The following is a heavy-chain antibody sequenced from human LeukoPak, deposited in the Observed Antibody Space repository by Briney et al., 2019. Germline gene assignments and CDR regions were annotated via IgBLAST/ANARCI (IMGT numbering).Heavy chain of an antibody. V-gene: IGHV4-39*01. Sequence: SETLSLTCTVSGGSISGSSYYWGRIRQPPGKGREWIGNIYFSSSNYHNPSGKSPITTSVATSKTQFSLRLTSVTATDTAVYYCASLSIVGATGAPNWGQGTLVTVSS. D-gene: IGHD1-26*01. J-gene: IGHJ4*02. CDR1: GGSISGSSYY. CDR2: IYFSSSN. CDR3: ASLSIVGATGAPN.